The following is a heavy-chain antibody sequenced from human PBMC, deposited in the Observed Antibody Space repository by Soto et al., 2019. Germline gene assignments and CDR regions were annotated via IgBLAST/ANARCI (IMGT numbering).Heavy chain of an antibody. D-gene: IGHD4-17*01. J-gene: IGHJ3*02. CDR2: ISSSSSYI. CDR3: ARERQSAVTNDDAFDI. Sequence: GGSLRLSCAASGFTFSSYSMNWVRQAPGKGLEWVSSISSSSSYIYYADSVKGRFTISRDNAKNSLYLQMNSLRAEETAVYYCARERQSAVTNDDAFDIWGQGTMVTVSS. CDR1: GFTFSSYS. V-gene: IGHV3-21*01.